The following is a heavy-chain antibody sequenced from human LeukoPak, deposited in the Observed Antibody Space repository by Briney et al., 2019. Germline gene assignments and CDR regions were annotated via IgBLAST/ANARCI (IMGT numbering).Heavy chain of an antibody. J-gene: IGHJ4*02. CDR2: VGDTGAPT. Sequence: GGSLRLSCAASGFTFSSYAMRWVRQAPGKGLEWVAAVGDTGAPTYYADSVRGRFTVSRDNSKNTLYLQMNSLRAEDTAVYYCARDEGCSGGSCWSYYFDYWGQGTLVTVSS. V-gene: IGHV3-23*01. CDR3: ARDEGCSGGSCWSYYFDY. D-gene: IGHD2-15*01. CDR1: GFTFSSYA.